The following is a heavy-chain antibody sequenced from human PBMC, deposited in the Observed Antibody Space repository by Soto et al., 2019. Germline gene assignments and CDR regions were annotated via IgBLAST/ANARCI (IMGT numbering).Heavy chain of an antibody. V-gene: IGHV1-8*01. J-gene: IGHJ6*02. D-gene: IGHD2-15*01. CDR1: GYTFTSYD. CDR3: ARAREGYNYYYYGMDV. CDR2: MNPNSGNT. Sequence: GASVKVSCKASGYTFTSYDINWVRQATGQGLEWMGWMNPNSGNTGYAQKFQGRVTMTRNTSISTAYMELSSLRSEDTAVYYCARAREGYNYYYYGMDVWGQGTTVTVSS.